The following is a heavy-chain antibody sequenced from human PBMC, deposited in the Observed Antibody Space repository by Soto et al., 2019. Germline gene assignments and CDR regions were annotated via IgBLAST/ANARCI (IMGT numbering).Heavy chain of an antibody. V-gene: IGHV1-2*04. CDR3: ARGKYGSSFDF. CDR1: GYTFTAYY. Sequence: QVQLVQSGAELKKPGASMQVSCKASGYTFTAYYLRWVRQAPGQGLEWIGWINPNTGATNYAQKFQEWVTLTRDTSVSTAYMDLTSLKSDDTAVYYCARGKYGSSFDFWGQGTLVSVST. CDR2: INPNTGAT. J-gene: IGHJ5*01. D-gene: IGHD6-6*01.